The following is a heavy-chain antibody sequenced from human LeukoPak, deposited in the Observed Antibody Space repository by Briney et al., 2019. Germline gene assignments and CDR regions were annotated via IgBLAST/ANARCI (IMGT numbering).Heavy chain of an antibody. Sequence: GGSLRLSCAASGFTFSSYSMNWVRQAPGKGLEWVSYISSSSSTIYYADPVKGRFTISRDNAKNSLYLQMNSLRAEDTAVYYCARDRKATNQYFDYWGQGTLVTVSS. CDR1: GFTFSSYS. D-gene: IGHD5-12*01. CDR3: ARDRKATNQYFDY. CDR2: ISSSSSTI. V-gene: IGHV3-48*01. J-gene: IGHJ4*02.